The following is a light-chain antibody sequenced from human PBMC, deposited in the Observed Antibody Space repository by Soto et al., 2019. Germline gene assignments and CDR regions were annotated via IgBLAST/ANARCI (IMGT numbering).Light chain of an antibody. V-gene: IGLV2-14*01. CDR1: ISDIGGYNY. J-gene: IGLJ2*01. CDR3: SSYTNKNSYIL. CDR2: EVS. Sequence: QSALTQPASVSGTPGQSITISCTGSISDIGGYNYVSWYQQFPGKAPKLIIFEVSDRPSGVSDRFSGSKSGSTAFLTISGLQAEDEADYYCSSYTNKNSYILFGGGTKLTVL.